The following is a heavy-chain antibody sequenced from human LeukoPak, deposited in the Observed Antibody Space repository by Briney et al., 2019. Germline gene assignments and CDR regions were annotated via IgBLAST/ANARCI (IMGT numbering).Heavy chain of an antibody. J-gene: IGHJ4*02. V-gene: IGHV3-7*01. CDR2: IKQDGSEK. D-gene: IGHD3-16*01. Sequence: GGSLRLSCAASGFTFSRYWMSWVRQAPGKGLEWVANIKQDGSEKYYVDSVKGRFTISRDNAKTSLSLQMISLRAEDTAVYYCATIRRRLPDYWGQGTLVTVSS. CDR1: GFTFSRYW. CDR3: ATIRRRLPDY.